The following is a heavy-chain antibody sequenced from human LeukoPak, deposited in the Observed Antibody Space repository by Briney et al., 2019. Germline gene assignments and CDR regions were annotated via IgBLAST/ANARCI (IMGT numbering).Heavy chain of an antibody. CDR3: ARRDRGSGSYAYDY. CDR2: INTNTGNP. V-gene: IGHV7-4-1*02. J-gene: IGHJ4*02. Sequence: ASVNVSCKASGYIFTTYAMNWVRQAPGQGLEWMGWINTNTGNPTYAQGFTGRFVFSLDTSVSTAYLQISSLKAEDTAVYYCARRDRGSGSYAYDYWGQGTLVTVSS. CDR1: GYIFTTYA. D-gene: IGHD3-10*01.